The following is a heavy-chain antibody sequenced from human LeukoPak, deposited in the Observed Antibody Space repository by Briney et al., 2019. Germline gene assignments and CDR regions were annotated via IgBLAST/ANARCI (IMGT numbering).Heavy chain of an antibody. CDR3: ARDGKRGMLSMANN. CDR2: IYYSGST. Sequence: SETLSLTCTVSGGSISSSSYYWGWIRQPPGTGLEWIGSIYYSGSTYYNPSLKSRVTISVDTSKNQFSLKLSSVTAADTAVYYCARDGKRGMLSMANNWGQGTLVTVSS. CDR1: GGSISSSSYY. J-gene: IGHJ4*02. D-gene: IGHD2-8*01. V-gene: IGHV4-39*07.